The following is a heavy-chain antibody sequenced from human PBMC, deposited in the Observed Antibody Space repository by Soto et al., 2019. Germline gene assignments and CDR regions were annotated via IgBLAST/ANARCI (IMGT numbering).Heavy chain of an antibody. CDR3: ARHLYVTFDY. Sequence: QLQLQELGPGLVKPSETLSLTCTVSDDSIISSDYYWGWIRQPPGKGLEWIGSIHYSGSTYYNPSLKSRVTISGDTSKNQFSLRLRSVTAADTALYYCARHLYVTFDYWGQGTLVTVSS. J-gene: IGHJ4*02. CDR1: DDSIISSDYY. CDR2: IHYSGST. V-gene: IGHV4-39*01. D-gene: IGHD3-16*01.